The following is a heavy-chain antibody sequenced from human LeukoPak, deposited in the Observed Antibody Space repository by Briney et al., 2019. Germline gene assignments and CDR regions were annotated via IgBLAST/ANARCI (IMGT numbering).Heavy chain of an antibody. CDR2: INHSGST. V-gene: IGHV4-34*01. CDR1: GGSSSGYY. J-gene: IGHJ4*02. D-gene: IGHD5-18*01. Sequence: SETLSLTCAVYGGSSSGYYWSWIRQPPGKGLEWIGEINHSGSTNYNPSLKSRVTISVDTSKNQFSLKLSSVTAADTAVYYCAREDTAMATDYWGQGTLVTVSS. CDR3: AREDTAMATDY.